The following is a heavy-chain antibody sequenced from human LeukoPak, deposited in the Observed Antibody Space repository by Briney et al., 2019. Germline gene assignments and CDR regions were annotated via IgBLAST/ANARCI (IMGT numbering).Heavy chain of an antibody. V-gene: IGHV3-23*01. CDR3: VKGSSSSRPYYFDY. D-gene: IGHD6-6*01. J-gene: IGHJ4*02. Sequence: GGSLRLSCAASGFTFSSCAMSWVRQAPGKGLDWFSAITDSGGDTYYADSLKGRFTISRDNSKSTLFLQMNSLRAEDTAVYYCVKGSSSSRPYYFDYWGQGTLVTVSS. CDR1: GFTFSSCA. CDR2: ITDSGGDT.